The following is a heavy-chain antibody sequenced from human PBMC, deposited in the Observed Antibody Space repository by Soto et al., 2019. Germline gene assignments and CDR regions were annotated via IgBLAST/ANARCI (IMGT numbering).Heavy chain of an antibody. V-gene: IGHV4-39*01. CDR3: ATGVAAEHFYDSSGYFSDDY. D-gene: IGHD3-22*01. CDR1: GGSISSYY. Sequence: PSETLSLTCTVSGGSISSYYWGWIRQPPGKGLEWIGSIYYSGSTYYNPSLKSRVTISVDTSKNQFSLKLSSVTAADTAVYYCATGVAAEHFYDSSGYFSDDYWGQGTQVTVSS. J-gene: IGHJ4*02. CDR2: IYYSGST.